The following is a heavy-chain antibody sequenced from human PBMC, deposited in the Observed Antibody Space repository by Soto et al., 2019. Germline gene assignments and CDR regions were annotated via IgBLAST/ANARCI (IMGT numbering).Heavy chain of an antibody. CDR2: IYYSGST. CDR1: GGSISSYY. CDR3: ARAGGLLWFGVRYYGMDV. J-gene: IGHJ6*02. D-gene: IGHD3-10*01. V-gene: IGHV4-59*01. Sequence: SETLSLTCTVSGGSISSYYWSWIRQPPGKGLEWIGYIYYSGSTNYNPSLKSRVTISVDTSKNQFSLKLSSVTAADTAVYYCARAGGLLWFGVRYYGMDVWGQGTTVTVSS.